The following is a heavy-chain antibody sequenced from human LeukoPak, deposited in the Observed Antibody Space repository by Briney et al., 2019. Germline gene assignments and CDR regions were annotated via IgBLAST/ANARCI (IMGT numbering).Heavy chain of an antibody. Sequence: GASVTVSCKVSGYTLTELSMHWVRQAPGKGLERMGGFDPEDGETIYAQKFQGRVTMTEDTSTDTAYMELSSLRSEDTAVYYCATAAWGSGSYYYFDYWGQGTLVTVSS. D-gene: IGHD3-10*01. CDR2: FDPEDGET. J-gene: IGHJ4*02. V-gene: IGHV1-24*01. CDR3: ATAAWGSGSYYYFDY. CDR1: GYTLTELS.